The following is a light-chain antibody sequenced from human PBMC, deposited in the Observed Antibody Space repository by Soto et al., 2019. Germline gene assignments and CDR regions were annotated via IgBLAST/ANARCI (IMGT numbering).Light chain of an antibody. J-gene: IGLJ1*01. CDR3: LSYGGSNNYA. V-gene: IGLV1-40*01. CDR1: SSNIGAGYD. CDR2: EVE. Sequence: QSVLTQPPSVSGAPGQRVTISCTGSSSNIGAGYDVHWYQHHPGRAPKLLIYEVEKRPPGVPGRFSGSKSGNTASLTVSGLQADDEADYYCLSYGGSNNYAFGTGTKVTVL.